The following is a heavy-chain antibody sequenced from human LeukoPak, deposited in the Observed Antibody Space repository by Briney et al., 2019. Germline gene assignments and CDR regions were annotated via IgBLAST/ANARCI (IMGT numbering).Heavy chain of an antibody. CDR1: GYTFTSYG. D-gene: IGHD6-13*01. V-gene: IGHV1-18*01. CDR2: ISAYNGNT. Sequence: VASVKVSCKASGYTFTSYGISWVRQAPGQGLEWMGWISAYNGNTNYAQKLQGRDTMTTDTSTSTAYMELRSLRSDDTAVYYCVSTLTPGIAAAGTDRFVFLYWGQGTLVTVSS. CDR3: VSTLTPGIAAAGTDRFVFLY. J-gene: IGHJ4*02.